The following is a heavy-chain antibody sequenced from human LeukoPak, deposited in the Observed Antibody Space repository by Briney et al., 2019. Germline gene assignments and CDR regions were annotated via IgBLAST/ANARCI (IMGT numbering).Heavy chain of an antibody. V-gene: IGHV5-10-1*01. CDR2: IDPSDSYT. CDR3: ARHYCSGGSCFGDH. J-gene: IGHJ5*02. Sequence: PGESLRISCQGSGYSFTSYWISWVRQLPGKGLECMGMIDPSDSYTNYSPSFQGHVTISADKSISTAYLQWSSLKASDTAMYYCARHYCSGGSCFGDHWGQGTLVTVSS. D-gene: IGHD2-15*01. CDR1: GYSFTSYW.